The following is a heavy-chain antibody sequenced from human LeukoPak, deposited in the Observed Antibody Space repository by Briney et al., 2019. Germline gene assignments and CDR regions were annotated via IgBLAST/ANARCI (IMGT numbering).Heavy chain of an antibody. V-gene: IGHV3-30*02. J-gene: IGHJ4*02. CDR2: IRYDGSNK. D-gene: IGHD5-18*01. Sequence: GGSLRLSCAASGFTFSSYGMHWVRQAPGKGLEWVAFIRYDGSNKYYADSVKGRFTISRDNAKNSLYLQMNSLRAEDTAVYYCARDPRSYGYGAFDYWGQGTLVTVSS. CDR1: GFTFSSYG. CDR3: ARDPRSYGYGAFDY.